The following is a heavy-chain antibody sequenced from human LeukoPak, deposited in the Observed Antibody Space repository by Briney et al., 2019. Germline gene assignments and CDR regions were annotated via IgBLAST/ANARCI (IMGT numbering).Heavy chain of an antibody. J-gene: IGHJ4*02. D-gene: IGHD6-13*01. CDR1: GGSISSYY. CDR3: ARSAAAGTDFDY. V-gene: IGHV4-59*08. CDR2: IYYSGST. Sequence: SETLSLTCTVPGGSISSYYWSWIRQPPGKGLEWIGYIYYSGSTNYNPSLKSRVTISVDTSKNQFSLKLSSVTAADTAVYYCARSAAAGTDFDYWGQGTLVTVSS.